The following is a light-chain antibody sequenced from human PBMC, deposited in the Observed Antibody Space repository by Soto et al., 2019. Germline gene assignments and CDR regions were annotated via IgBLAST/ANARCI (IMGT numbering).Light chain of an antibody. CDR3: QQYDNLLT. CDR1: QDIRNY. J-gene: IGKJ4*01. CDR2: DPS. V-gene: IGKV1-33*01. Sequence: DIQMTQSPSSLSASVGDRVTITCQASQDIRNYLNWYQQKAGKAPKLLIYDPSNLETGVPSRFSGSGSGTDFTFTISSLQPEDTATYYCQQYDNLLTFGGGTKVEIK.